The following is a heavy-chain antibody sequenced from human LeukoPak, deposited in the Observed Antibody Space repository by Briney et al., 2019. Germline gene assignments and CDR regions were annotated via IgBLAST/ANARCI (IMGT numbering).Heavy chain of an antibody. D-gene: IGHD3-9*01. Sequence: KASETLSLTCTVAGASIANKCWTWVRQPPGKGLEWIGYIYSSGSANYNPSLKSRVIISADTSNNQISLNLTSVTASYSSLYFCAPHRAYFDTGGHGTLVTVSS. CDR3: APHRAYFDT. CDR2: IYSSGSA. V-gene: IGHV4-59*08. CDR1: GASIANKC. J-gene: IGHJ4*01.